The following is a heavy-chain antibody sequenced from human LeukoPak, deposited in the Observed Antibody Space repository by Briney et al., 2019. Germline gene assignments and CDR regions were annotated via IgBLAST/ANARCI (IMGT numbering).Heavy chain of an antibody. CDR1: GGSISSYY. CDR3: ARVKGFDVLDY. J-gene: IGHJ4*02. V-gene: IGHV4-59*12. D-gene: IGHD3-9*01. CDR2: IYYSGST. Sequence: PSETLSLTCTVSGGSISSYYWSWIRQPPGKGLEWIGYIYYSGSTNYNPSLKSRVTISVDTSKNQFSLKLSSVTAADTAVYYCARVKGFDVLDYWGQGTLVTVSS.